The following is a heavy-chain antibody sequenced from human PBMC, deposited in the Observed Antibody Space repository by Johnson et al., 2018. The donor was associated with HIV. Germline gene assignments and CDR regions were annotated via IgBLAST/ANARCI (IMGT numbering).Heavy chain of an antibody. D-gene: IGHD6-13*01. J-gene: IGHJ3*02. CDR3: ASHRSIAADDAFDI. V-gene: IGHV3-9*01. CDR2: ISWNSGST. Sequence: VQLVESGGGLVQPGRSLRLSCAASGFTFDDYAMHWVRQAPGKGLEWVSGISWNSGSTGYADSVKGRFNISRDNAKNSLYLQMKSLRAEDTALYYCASHRSIAADDAFDIWGQGTMVTVSS. CDR1: GFTFDDYA.